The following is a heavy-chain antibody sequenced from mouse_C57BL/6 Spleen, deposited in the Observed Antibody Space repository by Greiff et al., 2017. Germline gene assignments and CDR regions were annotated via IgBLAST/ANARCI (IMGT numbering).Heavy chain of an antibody. V-gene: IGHV5-9-1*02. J-gene: IGHJ1*03. Sequence: EVMLVESGEGLVKPGGSLKLSCAASGFTFSSYAMSWVRQTPEKRLEWVAYISSGGDYIYYADTVKGRFTISRDNARNTLYLQMSSLKSEDTAMYYCTRIYYDHWYFDVWGTGTTVTVSS. D-gene: IGHD2-4*01. CDR1: GFTFSSYA. CDR3: TRIYYDHWYFDV. CDR2: ISSGGDYI.